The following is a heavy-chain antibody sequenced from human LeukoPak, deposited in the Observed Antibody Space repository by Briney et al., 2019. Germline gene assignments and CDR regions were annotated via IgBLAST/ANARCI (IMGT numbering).Heavy chain of an antibody. J-gene: IGHJ6*02. Sequence: ASVKVSCKASGYTFTNYIIHWVRQAPGQRLEWMGWTNAGNGDTEYSHKFQGRVTSTRDTSASTAYMDLSSLRFEDTAVYYCARVVTRLREGAYQYDLDVWGQGTTVTVSS. V-gene: IGHV1-3*01. CDR3: ARVVTRLREGAYQYDLDV. D-gene: IGHD3-16*01. CDR1: GYTFTNYI. CDR2: TNAGNGDT.